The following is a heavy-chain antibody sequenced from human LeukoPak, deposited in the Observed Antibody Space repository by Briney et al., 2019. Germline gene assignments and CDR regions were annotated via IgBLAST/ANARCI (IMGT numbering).Heavy chain of an antibody. CDR1: RFTFSTYS. D-gene: IGHD4-17*01. CDR3: VRNDGDNAFDI. Sequence: PGGSLRLSCAASRFTFSTYSMNWVRQAPGRGLEWVSYISSGSTNIYYKDSVKGRFIVSRDNAKNSLYLHMASLRAEDTAVYYCVRNDGDNAFDIWGQGTMVIVSS. J-gene: IGHJ3*02. CDR2: ISSGSTNI. V-gene: IGHV3-48*01.